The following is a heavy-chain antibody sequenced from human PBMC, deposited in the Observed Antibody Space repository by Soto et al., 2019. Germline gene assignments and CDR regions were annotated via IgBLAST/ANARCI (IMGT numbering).Heavy chain of an antibody. CDR2: IYYSGST. CDR3: AASVGYYDSSGYFIY. CDR1: GGSSSGYY. Sequence: PSEPLCLTCSVAGGSSSGYYWSWIRKTPGKGPEWIGYIYYSGSTNYNPSLKSRVTISVDTSKNQFSLKLSSVTAADTAVYYCAASVGYYDSSGYFIYWGQGTLVTVSS. V-gene: IGHV4-59*01. D-gene: IGHD3-22*01. J-gene: IGHJ4*02.